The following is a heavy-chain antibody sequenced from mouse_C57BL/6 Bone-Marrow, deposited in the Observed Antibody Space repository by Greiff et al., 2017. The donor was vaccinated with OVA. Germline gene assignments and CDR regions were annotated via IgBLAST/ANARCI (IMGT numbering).Heavy chain of an antibody. J-gene: IGHJ3*01. Sequence: VQLQQPGAELVMPGASVKLSYKASGYTFTSYWMHWVKQRPGQGLEWIGEIDPSDSYTNYNQKFKGKSTLTVDKSSSTAYMQLSSLTSEDSAVYYCARGGWFAYWGQGTLVTVSA. CDR3: ARGGWFAY. V-gene: IGHV1-69*01. CDR1: GYTFTSYW. CDR2: IDPSDSYT.